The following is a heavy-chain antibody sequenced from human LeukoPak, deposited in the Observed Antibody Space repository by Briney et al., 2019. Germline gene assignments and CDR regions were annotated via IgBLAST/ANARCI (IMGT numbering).Heavy chain of an antibody. V-gene: IGHV3-7*01. CDR2: IKQDGREK. D-gene: IGHD5-18*01. Sequence: GGSLRLSCAASGFTFSSYWMSWVRQAPGKGLEWVANIKQDGREKYYVDSVKGRFTISRDNAKNSLYLQMNSLRAEDTAVYYCVASLGINTAMVFDYWGQGTLVTVSS. CDR1: GFTFSSYW. CDR3: VASLGINTAMVFDY. J-gene: IGHJ4*02.